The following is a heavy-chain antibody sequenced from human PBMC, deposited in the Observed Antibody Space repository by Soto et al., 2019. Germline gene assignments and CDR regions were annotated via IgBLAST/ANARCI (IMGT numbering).Heavy chain of an antibody. D-gene: IGHD3-9*01. CDR1: GYTFTSYG. CDR3: ARDPPVLRYFDWLLDNWFDP. CDR2: ISAYNGNT. J-gene: IGHJ5*02. V-gene: IGHV1-18*01. Sequence: VKVSCKASGYTFTSYGISWVRQAPGQGLEWMGWISAYNGNTNYAQKLQGRVTMTTDTSTSTAYMELRSLRSDDTAVYYCARDPPVLRYFDWLLDNWFDPWGQGTQVTVSS.